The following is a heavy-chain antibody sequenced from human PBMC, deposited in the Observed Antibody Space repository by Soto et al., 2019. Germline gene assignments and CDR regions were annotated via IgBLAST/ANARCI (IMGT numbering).Heavy chain of an antibody. V-gene: IGHV3-74*01. D-gene: IGHD4-17*01. CDR3: ARVGGLRLSWFDP. CDR1: GFTFSSYW. J-gene: IGHJ5*02. CDR2: INSDGSST. Sequence: GGSLRLSCAASGFTFSSYWMHWVRQAPGKGLVWVSRINSDGSSTSYADSVKGRFTISRDNAKNTLYLQMNSLGAEDTAVYYCARVGGLRLSWFDPWGQGTLVTVSS.